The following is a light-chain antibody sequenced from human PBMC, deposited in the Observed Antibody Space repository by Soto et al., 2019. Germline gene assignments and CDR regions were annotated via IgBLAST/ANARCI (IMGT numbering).Light chain of an antibody. CDR3: QHYNSYSEA. J-gene: IGKJ1*01. Sequence: DIQMTQSPSPLSGSVGDRVTITCRASQTTRRWLAWNQQKPGKAPKLLIYKASTLKSGVPSRFSGSGSGTEFTLTISSLLPDDFATYYCQHYNSYSEAFGQGTKVELK. V-gene: IGKV1-5*03. CDR2: KAS. CDR1: QTTRRW.